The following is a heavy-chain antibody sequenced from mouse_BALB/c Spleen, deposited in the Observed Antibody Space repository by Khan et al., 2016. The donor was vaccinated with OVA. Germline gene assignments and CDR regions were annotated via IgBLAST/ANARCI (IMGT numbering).Heavy chain of an antibody. V-gene: IGHV3-8*02. CDR1: GDSITSGY. Sequence: EVQLQESGPSLVKPSQTLSLTCSVAGDSITSGYWCWIRKFPGNKLEYMGYILYSGSTYYNPSLKSRISITRHTSQNQFYLQLNSVTTEDTATCYCARSTYRYAFAYWGQGTLVTVSA. D-gene: IGHD2-14*01. CDR2: ILYSGST. J-gene: IGHJ3*01. CDR3: ARSTYRYAFAY.